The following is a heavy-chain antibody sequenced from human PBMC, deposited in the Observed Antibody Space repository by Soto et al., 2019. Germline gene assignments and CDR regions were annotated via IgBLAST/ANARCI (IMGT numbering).Heavy chain of an antibody. CDR3: ARVAVVTRNYYYYGMDV. CDR2: IYYSGST. Sequence: SETLSLTCTVSGGSISSYYWSWIRQPPGKGLEWIGYIYYSGSTNYNPSLMSRVTISVDTSKNQFSLKLSSVTAADTAVYYCARVAVVTRNYYYYGMDVWGQGTTVTVSS. D-gene: IGHD2-21*02. V-gene: IGHV4-59*01. CDR1: GGSISSYY. J-gene: IGHJ6*02.